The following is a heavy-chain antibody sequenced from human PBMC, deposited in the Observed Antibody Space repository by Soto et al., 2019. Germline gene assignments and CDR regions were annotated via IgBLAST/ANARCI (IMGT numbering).Heavy chain of an antibody. V-gene: IGHV3-48*01. Sequence: GGSLRLSCAASGFTFSSHNMNWVRQAPGKGPEWVSYISTGGYLIYYADSVKGRFTVSRDNAKNSLYLQMNSLRAEDTAVYYCTRLPNADNNWSDPWGQGTLVTVSS. CDR3: TRLPNADNNWSDP. CDR2: ISTGGYLI. J-gene: IGHJ5*02. CDR1: GFTFSSHN.